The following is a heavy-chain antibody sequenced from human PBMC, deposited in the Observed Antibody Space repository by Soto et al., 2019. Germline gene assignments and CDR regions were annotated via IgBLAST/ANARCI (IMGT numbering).Heavy chain of an antibody. J-gene: IGHJ5*02. CDR2: INPNSGGT. CDR1: GYTFTGHY. Sequence: ASVKVSCKASGYTFTGHYMHWVRQAPGQGLEWMGWINPNSGGTDYAQKFQGRVTMTRDTSISTAYMELSRLRSDDTAVYYCAGGVLSGSYYNWFDPWGQGTPVTVSS. D-gene: IGHD1-26*01. V-gene: IGHV1-2*02. CDR3: AGGVLSGSYYNWFDP.